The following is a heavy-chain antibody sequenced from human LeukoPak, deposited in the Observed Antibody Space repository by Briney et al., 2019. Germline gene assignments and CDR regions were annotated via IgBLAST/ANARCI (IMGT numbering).Heavy chain of an antibody. CDR1: GGSISSSTYY. V-gene: IGHV4-39*07. Sequence: KPSETLSLTCTVSGGSISSSTYYWGWIRQPPGKGLEWIGTIYYSGSTDYNPSLKSRVTISLDTSKNQFSLKLSSVTAADTAVYYCALVGGTTRIDYWGQGTLVTVSS. J-gene: IGHJ4*02. CDR3: ALVGGTTRIDY. D-gene: IGHD1-26*01. CDR2: IYYSGST.